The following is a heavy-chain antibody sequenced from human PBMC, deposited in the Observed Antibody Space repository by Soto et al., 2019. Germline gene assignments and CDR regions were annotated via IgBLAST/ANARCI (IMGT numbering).Heavy chain of an antibody. CDR3: AKGSSGGKAAGTIFYYFDY. CDR1: GFTFSSYG. J-gene: IGHJ4*02. Sequence: GGSLRLSCAASGFTFSSYGMHWVRQAPGKGLEWVAVISYDGSNKYYADSVKGRFTISRDNSKNTLYLQMNSLRAEDTAVYYCAKGSSGGKAAGTIFYYFDYWGQGTLVPVSS. D-gene: IGHD6-13*01. V-gene: IGHV3-30*18. CDR2: ISYDGSNK.